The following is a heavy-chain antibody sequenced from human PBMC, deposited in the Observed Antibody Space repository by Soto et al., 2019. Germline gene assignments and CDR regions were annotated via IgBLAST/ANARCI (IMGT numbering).Heavy chain of an antibody. V-gene: IGHV3-30*18. D-gene: IGHD2-2*02. J-gene: IGHJ4*02. CDR2: ISYDGSNK. CDR3: AKARYCSSTSCYTRVDY. Sequence: QVQLVESGGGVVQPGRSLRLSCAASGFTFSSYGMHWVRQAPGKGLEWVAVISYDGSNKYYADSVKGRFTITRDNSKNTLYLQMNSLRAEDTAVYYCAKARYCSSTSCYTRVDYWGQGTLVTVSS. CDR1: GFTFSSYG.